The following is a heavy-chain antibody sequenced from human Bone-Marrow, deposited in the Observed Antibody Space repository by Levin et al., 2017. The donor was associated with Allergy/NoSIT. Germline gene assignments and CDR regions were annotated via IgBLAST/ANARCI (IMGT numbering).Heavy chain of an antibody. J-gene: IGHJ4*02. V-gene: IGHV7-4-1*02. Sequence: ASVKVSCKASGYRFTTHAMTWVRQAPGQGLEWMGWIDTNTGNPAYAQGFTGRFVFSLDTSVSTAYLQISNLKAEDTAVYYCARDAGLVAIGGAGPHFDYWGQGTLVTVSS. CDR2: IDTNTGNP. CDR1: GYRFTTHA. D-gene: IGHD5-12*01. CDR3: ARDAGLVAIGGAGPHFDY.